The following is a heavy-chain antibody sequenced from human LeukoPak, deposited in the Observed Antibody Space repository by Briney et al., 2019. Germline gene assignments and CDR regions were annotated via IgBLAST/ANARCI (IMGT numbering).Heavy chain of an antibody. Sequence: KPSETLSLTCAVSGGSISNYYWSWIRQPPGEGLEWIGCIFYSGSTNYNPSLKSRVTISVDSSRNQFSLKMNSVTTADTAVYYCARHLATATSAFDSWGRGTLVTVSS. CDR1: GGSISNYY. D-gene: IGHD1-26*01. J-gene: IGHJ4*02. V-gene: IGHV4-59*01. CDR3: ARHLATATSAFDS. CDR2: IFYSGST.